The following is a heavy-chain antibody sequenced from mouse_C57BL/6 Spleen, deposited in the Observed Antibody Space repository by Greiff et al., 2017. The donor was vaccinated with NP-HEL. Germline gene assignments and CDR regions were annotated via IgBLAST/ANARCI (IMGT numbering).Heavy chain of an antibody. J-gene: IGHJ2*01. Sequence: QVQLKQSGPGLVQPSQSLSITCTVSGFSLTSYGVHWVRQSPGKGLEWLGVIWSGGSTAYYAAFISRLSISKDNSKSKVFFKMNSLQADDTAIYYCARAYYGSSRRLTFDDWGQGTTLTVSS. CDR2: IWSGGST. V-gene: IGHV2-2*01. D-gene: IGHD1-1*01. CDR3: ARAYYGSSRRLTFDD. CDR1: GFSLTSYG.